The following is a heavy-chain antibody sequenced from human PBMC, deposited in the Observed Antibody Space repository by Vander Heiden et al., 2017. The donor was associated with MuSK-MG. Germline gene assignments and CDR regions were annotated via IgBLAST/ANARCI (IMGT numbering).Heavy chain of an antibody. D-gene: IGHD3-10*01. CDR2: ISSSSSYI. J-gene: IGHJ4*02. CDR1: GSPSSSHG. V-gene: IGHV3-21*01. Sequence: EVQLVESGGGLVKPGGSLRLSCPASGSPSSSHGMNWVRQAPGKGLDWVSSISSSSSYIYYADSVKGRFTISRDNAKNSLYLQMNSLRAEDTAVYYCARDPYYGSGSYYIDFDYWGQGTLVTVSS. CDR3: ARDPYYGSGSYYIDFDY.